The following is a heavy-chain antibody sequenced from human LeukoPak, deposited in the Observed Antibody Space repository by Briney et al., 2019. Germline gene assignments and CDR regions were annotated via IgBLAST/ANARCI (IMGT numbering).Heavy chain of an antibody. CDR1: GYTFTSYY. Sequence: GASVKVSCKASGYTFTSYYMHWVRQAPGQGLEWMGWINPNSGGTNYAQKFQGWVTMTRDTSISTAYMELSRLRSDDTAVYYCARDRYGDYPLDYWGQGTLVTVSS. CDR2: INPNSGGT. J-gene: IGHJ4*02. CDR3: ARDRYGDYPLDY. D-gene: IGHD4-17*01. V-gene: IGHV1-2*04.